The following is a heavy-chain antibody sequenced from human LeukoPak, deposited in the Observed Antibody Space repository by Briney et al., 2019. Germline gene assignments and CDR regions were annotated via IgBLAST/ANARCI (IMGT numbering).Heavy chain of an antibody. CDR1: GYTFTGYY. D-gene: IGHD3-22*01. J-gene: IGHJ4*02. CDR3: ARGSWITMIVVVITSDFDY. Sequence: TSVKVSCKASGYTFTGYYMHWVRQAPGQGLEWMGWINPNSGGTNYAQKFQGRVTMTRDTPISTAYMELSRLRSDDTAVYYCARGSWITMIVVVITSDFDYWGQGTLVTVSS. V-gene: IGHV1-2*02. CDR2: INPNSGGT.